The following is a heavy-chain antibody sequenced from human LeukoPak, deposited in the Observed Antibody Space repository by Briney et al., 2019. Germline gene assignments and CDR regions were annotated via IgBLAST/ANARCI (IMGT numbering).Heavy chain of an antibody. CDR1: GFTYSNAW. J-gene: IGHJ4*02. V-gene: IGHV3-15*01. CDR3: TTDPMWPLPNY. D-gene: IGHD2-21*01. Sequence: PGGSLRLYCAASGFTYSNAWMSWVREAPGKALEWVGRMNSKPDVGTTDYAAPVNGRFTISSDDSKSTLYLQMNSLKTEDTAVYYCTTDPMWPLPNYWGQGTLVTVSS. CDR2: MNSKPDVGTT.